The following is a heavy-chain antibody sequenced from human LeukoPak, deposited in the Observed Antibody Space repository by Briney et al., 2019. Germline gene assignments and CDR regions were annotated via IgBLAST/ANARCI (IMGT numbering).Heavy chain of an antibody. CDR3: ARGDVYYDSSGHGMGY. CDR1: GFTFSSYE. J-gene: IGHJ4*02. Sequence: GGSLRLSCAASGFTFSSYEMSWVRQASGKGLEWVSYISSSGSTIYYADSVKGRFTISRDNAKNSLYLQMNSLRAEDTAVYYCARGDVYYDSSGHGMGYWGQGTLVTVSS. D-gene: IGHD3-22*01. CDR2: ISSSGSTI. V-gene: IGHV3-48*03.